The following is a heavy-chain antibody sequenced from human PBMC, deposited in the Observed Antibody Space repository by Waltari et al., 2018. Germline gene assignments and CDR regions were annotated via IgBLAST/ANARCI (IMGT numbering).Heavy chain of an antibody. CDR1: GFNFNDHA. V-gene: IGHV3-9*01. Sequence: EVLLVESGGGLVQPGRSLRLSCVGSGFNFNDHAMNWVRQVPGKGLEWVSGITFNSGNIAYADSVRGRFTISRDNAKNSLYLRMNSLRPEDTALYFCAKDMVDSSGSLYYFDSWGQGTLVIVSS. D-gene: IGHD3-22*01. CDR2: ITFNSGNI. CDR3: AKDMVDSSGSLYYFDS. J-gene: IGHJ4*02.